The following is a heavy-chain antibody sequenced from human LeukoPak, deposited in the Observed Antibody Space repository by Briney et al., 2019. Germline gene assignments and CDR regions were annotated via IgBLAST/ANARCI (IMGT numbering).Heavy chain of an antibody. CDR3: ARDEQDSSSWYARWFDP. CDR1: GGTFSSYT. CDR2: IIPIFGTA. Sequence: SVKVSCKASGGTFSSYTISWVRQAPGQGLEWMGGIIPIFGTALYAQTFQGRVTITADESTSTAYMELSSLRSEDTAVYYCARDEQDSSSWYARWFDPWGQGTLVTVSS. V-gene: IGHV1-69*13. J-gene: IGHJ5*02. D-gene: IGHD6-13*01.